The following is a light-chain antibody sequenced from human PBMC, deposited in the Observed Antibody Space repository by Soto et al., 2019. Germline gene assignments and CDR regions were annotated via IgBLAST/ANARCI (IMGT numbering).Light chain of an antibody. V-gene: IGLV2-11*01. CDR2: DVN. J-gene: IGLJ2*01. Sequence: QSALTQPRSVSGSPGQSVTISCTGTSSDVGGYNYVSWYQQHPGKAPKLMIYDVNKRPSGVPDRFSGSKSDNTASLTISGLQAEDEADYYCCSYAGSYTLVFCGGTKLTVL. CDR1: SSDVGGYNY. CDR3: CSYAGSYTLV.